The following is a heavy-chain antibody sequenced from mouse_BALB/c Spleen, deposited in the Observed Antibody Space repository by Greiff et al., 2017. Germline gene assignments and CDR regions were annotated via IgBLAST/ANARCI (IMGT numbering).Heavy chain of an antibody. D-gene: IGHD2-12*01. CDR3: AAWGYYIY. J-gene: IGHJ4*01. Sequence: EVKLQQSGPELVKPGASVKISCKASGYSFTGYFMNWVMQSHGKSLEWIGRINPYNGDTFYNQKFKGKATLTVDKSSSTAHMELRSLASEDSAVYYCAAWGYYIYWGQGTSVTVSS. V-gene: IGHV1-20*02. CDR1: GYSFTGYF. CDR2: INPYNGDT.